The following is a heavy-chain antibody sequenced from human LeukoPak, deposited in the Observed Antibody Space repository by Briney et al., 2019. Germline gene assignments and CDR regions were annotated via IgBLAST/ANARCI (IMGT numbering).Heavy chain of an antibody. CDR1: GFTFSSYG. CDR3: AKGTTPYSNAPLGDY. D-gene: IGHD6-13*01. CDR2: ISYDGSNK. J-gene: IGHJ4*02. Sequence: PGGSLRLSCAASGFTFSSYGMHWVRQAPGKGLEWVAVISYDGSNKYCADSVRGRFTISRDNSKNTLYLQMNSLRAEDTAVYYCAKGTTPYSNAPLGDYWGQGTLVTVSS. V-gene: IGHV3-30*18.